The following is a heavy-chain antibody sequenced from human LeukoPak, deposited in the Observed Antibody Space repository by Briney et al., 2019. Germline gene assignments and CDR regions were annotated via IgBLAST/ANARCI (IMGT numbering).Heavy chain of an antibody. J-gene: IGHJ1*01. CDR1: EFTFEDYA. D-gene: IGHD6-13*01. CDR3: SRDIRYGSAWYFDFQQ. V-gene: IGHV3-43*02. CDR2: ITGDGRGT. Sequence: SGGSLTLSCAAAEFTFEDYAMHWVRQVDRSGLEWVSVITGDGRGTYYADSVKGRFTISRDNNKTSLSLQMSSLRPEDTALYFCSRDIRYGSAWYFDFQQWVGGTLVTVSS.